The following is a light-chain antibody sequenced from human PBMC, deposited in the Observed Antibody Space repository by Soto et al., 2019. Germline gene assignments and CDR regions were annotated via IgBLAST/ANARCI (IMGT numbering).Light chain of an antibody. CDR2: GAS. Sequence: EIVMTQSPATLSVSPGERATLSCGASQSVSSNLAWYQQKPGQAPRLLIYGASTRATGIPARFSGSGSGTEFTLTISSLEPEDFAVYYCQQRSNWPRTFGQGTKVDIK. V-gene: IGKV3-15*01. CDR1: QSVSSN. CDR3: QQRSNWPRT. J-gene: IGKJ1*01.